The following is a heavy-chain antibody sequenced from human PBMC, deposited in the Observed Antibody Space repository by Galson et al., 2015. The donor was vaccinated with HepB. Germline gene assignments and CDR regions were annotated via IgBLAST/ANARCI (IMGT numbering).Heavy chain of an antibody. Sequence: SLRLSCAASGFTFSSYSMNWVRQAPGKGLEWVSSISSSSSYIYYADSVKGRFTISRDKAKNSLYLQMNSLRAEDTAVYYCARVGGEGYSYGYEIDYWGQGTLVTVSS. CDR3: ARVGGEGYSYGYEIDY. V-gene: IGHV3-21*01. D-gene: IGHD5-18*01. CDR1: GFTFSSYS. CDR2: ISSSSSYI. J-gene: IGHJ4*02.